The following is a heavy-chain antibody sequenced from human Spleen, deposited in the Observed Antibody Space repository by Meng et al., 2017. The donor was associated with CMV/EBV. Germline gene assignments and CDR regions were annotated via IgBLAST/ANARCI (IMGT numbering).Heavy chain of an antibody. Sequence: QRQLQGAGPGLGKPSETLSLTCTVSGGSISSSTWWSWVRQPPGKGLEWIGEIYHSGGTNYNPSLRGRVTISLDKSKNQFSPTLRSVTAADTAVYYCARDPYATGWAGWGQGTLVTVSS. J-gene: IGHJ4*02. D-gene: IGHD6-19*01. CDR1: GGSISSSTW. V-gene: IGHV4-4*02. CDR3: ARDPYATGWAG. CDR2: IYHSGGT.